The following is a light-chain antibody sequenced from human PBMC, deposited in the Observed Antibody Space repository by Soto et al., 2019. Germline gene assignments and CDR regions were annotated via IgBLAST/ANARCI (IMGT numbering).Light chain of an antibody. CDR2: DVS. CDR3: SSYTPSSTYV. CDR1: SSDVGGYNY. Sequence: QSALTQPASVSGSPGQSITNSCTGTSSDVGGYNYVSWYQQYPGKAPKLMIYDVSSRPSGVSNRFSGSKSGNTASLTISGLQAEDEADYHCSSYTPSSTYVFGTGTKLTVL. J-gene: IGLJ1*01. V-gene: IGLV2-14*03.